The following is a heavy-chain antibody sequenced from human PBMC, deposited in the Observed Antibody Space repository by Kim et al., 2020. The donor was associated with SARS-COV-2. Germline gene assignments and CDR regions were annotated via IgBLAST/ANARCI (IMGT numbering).Heavy chain of an antibody. J-gene: IGHJ4*02. V-gene: IGHV5-10-1*01. D-gene: IGHD6-13*01. CDR3: ARPGIAGFR. CDR2: SYT. Sequence: SYTNYSPSFQGHVTISADKSISTAYLQWSSLKASDTAMYYCARPGIAGFRWGQGTLVTVSS.